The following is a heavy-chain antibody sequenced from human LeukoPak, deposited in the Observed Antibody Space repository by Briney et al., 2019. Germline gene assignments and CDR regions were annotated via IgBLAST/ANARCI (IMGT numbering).Heavy chain of an antibody. D-gene: IGHD4-11*01. CDR2: IIPIFGTA. J-gene: IGHJ6*03. V-gene: IGHV1-69*13. Sequence: SVKVSCKASGYTFTGYYMHWVRQAPGQGLEWMGGIIPIFGTANYAQKFQGRVTITADESTSTAYMELSSLRSEDTAVYYCARALTTVTLFYMDVWGKGTTVTVSS. CDR3: ARALTTVTLFYMDV. CDR1: GYTFTGYY.